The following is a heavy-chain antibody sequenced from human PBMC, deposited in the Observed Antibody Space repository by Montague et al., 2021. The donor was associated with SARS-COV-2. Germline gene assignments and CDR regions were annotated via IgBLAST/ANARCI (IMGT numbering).Heavy chain of an antibody. J-gene: IGHJ4*02. D-gene: IGHD4-11*01. CDR2: ISYTRST. CDR1: GGSISTIVNC. V-gene: IGHV4-39*07. CDR3: ARSVDPATTVTYPY. Sequence: SETLSLTCTFSGGSISTIVNCWGWIRQPPGKGLDGIGSISYTRSTYHNPSLKGRVTMSIDTSKNQFSLKLNSVTAADTAVYYCARSVDPATTVTYPYWGQGTLVTVSS.